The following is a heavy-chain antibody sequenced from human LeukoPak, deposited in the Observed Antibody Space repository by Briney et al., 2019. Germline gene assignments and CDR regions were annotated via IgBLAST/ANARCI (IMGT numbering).Heavy chain of an antibody. CDR3: ASLAVAGLSEGY. J-gene: IGHJ4*02. D-gene: IGHD6-19*01. V-gene: IGHV4-39*01. Sequence: IASIYYSGSTYYNPSLKSRVTISVDTSRNQFSLKLSSVTAADTAVYYCASLAVAGLSEGYWGQGTLVIVSS. CDR2: IYYSGST.